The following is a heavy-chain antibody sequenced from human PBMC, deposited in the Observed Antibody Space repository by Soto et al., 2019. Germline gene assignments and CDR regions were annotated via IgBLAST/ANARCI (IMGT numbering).Heavy chain of an antibody. CDR1: GFTFSNYW. Sequence: EVQLVESGGGLVQPGGSLRLSCAGSGFTFSNYWMHWVRQAPGKGLEWASRIDHEGPTDYADSVRGRFTISRDNAENTLYLQMNSLRPEVTAVYYCVRDSHGDYWGQGTLVTVSS. V-gene: IGHV3-74*01. CDR2: IDHEGPT. J-gene: IGHJ4*02. CDR3: VRDSHGDY.